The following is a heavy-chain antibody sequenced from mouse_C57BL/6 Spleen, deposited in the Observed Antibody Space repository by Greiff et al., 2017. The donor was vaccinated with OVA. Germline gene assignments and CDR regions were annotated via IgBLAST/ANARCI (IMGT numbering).Heavy chain of an antibody. V-gene: IGHV1-72*01. CDR1: GYTFTSYW. D-gene: IGHD3-2*02. Sequence: QVQLQQPGAELVKPGASVKLSCKASGYTFTSYWMHWVKQRPGRGLEWIGRIDPNSGGTKYNEKFKSKATLTVDKPSSTAYMQLSSLTSEVSAVYYCARAGTAQATGYFDVWGTGTTVTVSS. CDR3: ARAGTAQATGYFDV. CDR2: IDPNSGGT. J-gene: IGHJ1*03.